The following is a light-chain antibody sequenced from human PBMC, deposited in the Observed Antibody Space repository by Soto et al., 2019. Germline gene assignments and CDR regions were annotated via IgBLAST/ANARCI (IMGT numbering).Light chain of an antibody. CDR1: QTITTY. J-gene: IGKJ1*01. Sequence: DIPMTQSPSSLSASVGDRVTISCRASQTITTYLNWYQQKPGKAPQLLIYGASILQSGVPSRFTGSGSGTDFTLTLSSLQPDDFATYHCQQTHSTPWTFGQGTKVEIK. CDR2: GAS. CDR3: QQTHSTPWT. V-gene: IGKV1-39*01.